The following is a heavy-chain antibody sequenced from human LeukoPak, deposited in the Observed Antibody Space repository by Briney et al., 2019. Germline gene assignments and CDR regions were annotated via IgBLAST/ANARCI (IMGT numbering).Heavy chain of an antibody. V-gene: IGHV1-24*01. D-gene: IGHD6-13*01. J-gene: IGHJ4*02. CDR1: GYTLTELS. CDR3: ATGVAAYYYFDY. CDR2: FDPEGGET. Sequence: ASVKVSCKVSGYTLTELSMHWVRQAPGKGLEWMGGFDPEGGETIYAQKFQGRVTMTEDTSTDTAYMELSSLRSEDTAVYYCATGVAAYYYFDYWGQGTLVTVSS.